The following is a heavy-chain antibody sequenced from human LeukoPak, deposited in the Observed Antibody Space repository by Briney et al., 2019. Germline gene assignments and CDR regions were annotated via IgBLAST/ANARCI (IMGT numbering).Heavy chain of an antibody. Sequence: SSETLSLTCTVSGGSISSYYWSWIRQPPGKGLEWIGYIYYSGSTNYNPSLKSRVTISVDTSKNQFSLKLSSVTAADTAVYYCARGGAYYDFWSGYLPRWYFDLWGRGTLVTVSS. V-gene: IGHV4-59*01. CDR2: IYYSGST. CDR1: GGSISSYY. D-gene: IGHD3-3*01. CDR3: ARGGAYYDFWSGYLPRWYFDL. J-gene: IGHJ2*01.